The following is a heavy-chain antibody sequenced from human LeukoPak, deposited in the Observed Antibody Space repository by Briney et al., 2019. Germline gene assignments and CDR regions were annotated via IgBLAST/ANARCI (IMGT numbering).Heavy chain of an antibody. J-gene: IGHJ5*02. CDR2: ISAYNGNT. CDR3: ARRSDIVVVPAAIPPGGFDP. V-gene: IGHV1-18*01. Sequence: VASVKVSCKASGYTFTSYGISWVRQAPGQGLEWMGWISAYNGNTNYAQKPQGRVTITRDTSASTAYMELSSLRSEDTAVYYCARRSDIVVVPAAIPPGGFDPWGQGTLVTVSS. CDR1: GYTFTSYG. D-gene: IGHD2-2*01.